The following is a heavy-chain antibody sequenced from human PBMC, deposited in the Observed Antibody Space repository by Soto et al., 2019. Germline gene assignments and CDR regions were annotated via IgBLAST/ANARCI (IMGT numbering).Heavy chain of an antibody. D-gene: IGHD3-3*01. CDR2: IYYSGST. CDR3: ARVPPGGVVTLFDP. V-gene: IGHV4-31*03. Sequence: SETLSLTCTVSGGSISSGGYYWSWIRQHPGKGLEWIGYIYYSGSTYYNPSLKSRVTISVDTSKNQFSLKLSSVTAADTAVYYCARVPPGGVVTLFDPWGQGTLVTVSS. CDR1: GGSISSGGYY. J-gene: IGHJ5*02.